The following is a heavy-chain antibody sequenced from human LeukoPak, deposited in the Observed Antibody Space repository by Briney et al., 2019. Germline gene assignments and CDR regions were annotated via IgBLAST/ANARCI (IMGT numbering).Heavy chain of an antibody. CDR3: ARVYSLREQLVLGDFAHSNFDY. V-gene: IGHV1-2*02. Sequence: GASVKVSCKASGYTFTGYYMHWVRQAPGQGLEWMGWINPNSGGTNYAQKFQGRVTMTRDTSISTAYMELSRLRSDDTAVYYCARVYSLREQLVLGDFAHSNFDYWGQGTLVTVSS. CDR2: INPNSGGT. D-gene: IGHD6-6*01. CDR1: GYTFTGYY. J-gene: IGHJ4*02.